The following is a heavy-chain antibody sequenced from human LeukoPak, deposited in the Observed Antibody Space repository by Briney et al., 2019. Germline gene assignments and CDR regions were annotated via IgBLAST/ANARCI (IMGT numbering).Heavy chain of an antibody. J-gene: IGHJ5*02. Sequence: SEPLSLTCTVSGGSISSYYWSWIRQPPGKGLEWIGYIYYSGSTNYNPSLKSRLTMSVDTSKNQFSRKLSSVTAADTAVYYCARAGSYRQLWSSWGQGTLVTVSS. CDR3: ARAGSYRQLWSS. CDR2: IYYSGST. D-gene: IGHD5-18*01. CDR1: GGSISSYY. V-gene: IGHV4-59*01.